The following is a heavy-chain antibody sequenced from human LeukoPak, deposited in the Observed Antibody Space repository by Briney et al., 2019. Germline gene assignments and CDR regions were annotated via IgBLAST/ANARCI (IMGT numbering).Heavy chain of an antibody. J-gene: IGHJ4*02. CDR2: IYHSGRT. V-gene: IGHV4-39*01. D-gene: IGHD5-18*01. CDR3: ARHGYSYAPFLDY. CDR1: GGPISSVNYY. Sequence: SETLSLTRTVSGGPISSVNYYWGWIRQPPGKGLEWIGSIYHSGRTYCNPSLKSRVSISVDTSKNQFSLKLSSVTAADTAVYFCARHGYSYAPFLDYWGQGTLVIVSA.